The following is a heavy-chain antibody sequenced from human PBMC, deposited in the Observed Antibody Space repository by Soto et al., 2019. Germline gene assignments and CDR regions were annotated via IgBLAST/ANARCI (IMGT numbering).Heavy chain of an antibody. CDR2: INPSGGST. CDR1: GYTFTSYY. V-gene: IGHV1-46*01. J-gene: IGHJ5*02. D-gene: IGHD3-22*01. CDR3: TRDLERSSGYCFKNWFDP. Sequence: QVQLVQSGAEVKKPGASVKVSCKASGYTFTSYYMHWVRQAPGQGLEWMGIINPSGGSTTYAQKFQGRVTMTRDASTSTVYMELSTLRSEDTAVYYFTRDLERSSGYCFKNWFDPWGQGTLVMVSS.